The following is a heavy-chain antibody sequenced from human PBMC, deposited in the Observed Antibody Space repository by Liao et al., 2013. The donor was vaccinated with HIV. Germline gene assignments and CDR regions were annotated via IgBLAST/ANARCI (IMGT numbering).Heavy chain of an antibody. CDR1: GGSISSGGYS. CDR2: TYHSGST. V-gene: IGHV4-30-2*01. Sequence: QLQLQESGSGLVRPSQTLSLTCAVSGGSISSGGYSWSWIRQPPGKGLEWIGYTYHSGSTYYNPSLKSRVTISVDRSKNQFSLKLTSVTAADTAVYYCARDSPPPPYGSGEVFDIWGQGTMVTVSS. J-gene: IGHJ3*02. CDR3: ARDSPPPPYGSGEVFDI. D-gene: IGHD3-10*01.